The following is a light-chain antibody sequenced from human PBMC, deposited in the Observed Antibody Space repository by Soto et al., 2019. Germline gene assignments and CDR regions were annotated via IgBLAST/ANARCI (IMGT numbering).Light chain of an antibody. CDR3: TSHTNLSAVL. Sequence: QSALTQPASMSGSPGQSITISCTGTSSDVGDNDFVSWYRHHPGKAPRLVIYEVNKRPSGISNRFSGSKSGNTASLTISGLQADDEAEYYCTSHTNLSAVLFGRGTKLTVL. J-gene: IGLJ2*01. CDR1: SSDVGDNDF. V-gene: IGLV2-14*01. CDR2: EVN.